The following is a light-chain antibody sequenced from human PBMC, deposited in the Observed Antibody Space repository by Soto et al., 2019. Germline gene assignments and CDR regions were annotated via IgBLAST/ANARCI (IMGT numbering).Light chain of an antibody. CDR2: GAS. CDR1: QSVSSN. CDR3: QQYNNWPFT. J-gene: IGKJ3*01. Sequence: ETVMTQSPATLSVSPGERATLSCRASQSVSSNLAWYQQKPGQAPRLLIYGASTRATGIPARFSGSGSGTDFTLTISSLQSEDFAVYFCQQYNNWPFTFGPGTTVDIK. V-gene: IGKV3-15*01.